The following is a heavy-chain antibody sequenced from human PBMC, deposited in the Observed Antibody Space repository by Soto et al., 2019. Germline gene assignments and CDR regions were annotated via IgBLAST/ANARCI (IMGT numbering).Heavy chain of an antibody. CDR2: ISSSSSTI. V-gene: IGHV3-48*02. CDR3: ERAGLRFLEWLSLYGMDL. J-gene: IGHJ6*02. Sequence: PGGSLRLSCASSGFTFISYSMNWVRHASGRGLEWVSYISSSSSTIHYADSVKGRFTLSRDPATNSPYLEMISLRDEETAVSYCERAGLRFLEWLSLYGMDLWGQGTPVTVSS. CDR1: GFTFISYS. D-gene: IGHD3-3*01.